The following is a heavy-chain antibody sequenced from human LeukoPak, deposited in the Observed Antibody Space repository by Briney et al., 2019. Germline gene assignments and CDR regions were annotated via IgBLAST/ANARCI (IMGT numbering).Heavy chain of an antibody. D-gene: IGHD3-9*01. V-gene: IGHV4-31*03. CDR2: IYYRGST. CDR3: ARTLPSLLRYFDWLPEYYYYGMDV. J-gene: IGHJ6*02. Sequence: PSETLSLTCTVSGGSISSGGYYWSWIRQHPGKGLEWIGYIYYRGSTYYNPSLKSRVTISVDTSKNQFSLKLSSVTAADTAVYYCARTLPSLLRYFDWLPEYYYYGMDVWGQGTTATVSS. CDR1: GGSISSGGYY.